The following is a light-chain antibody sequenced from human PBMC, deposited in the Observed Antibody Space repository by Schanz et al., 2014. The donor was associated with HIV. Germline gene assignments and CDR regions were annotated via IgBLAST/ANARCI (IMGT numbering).Light chain of an antibody. J-gene: IGKJ4*01. CDR1: QGISRS. CDR2: AAV. CDR3: QQVNSYPLT. V-gene: IGKV1-9*01. Sequence: DIQMTQSPSTLSASVGDRVTINCRASQGISRSLGWYQQKPGKAPKLLIHAAVTLLGGVSSRFSGSGSGTEFTLTISSLQPEDCASYYCQQVNSYPLTFGGGTKVEIK.